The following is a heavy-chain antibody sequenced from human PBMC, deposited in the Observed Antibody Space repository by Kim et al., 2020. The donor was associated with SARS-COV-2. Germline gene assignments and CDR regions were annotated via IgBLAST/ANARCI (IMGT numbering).Heavy chain of an antibody. CDR3: AKGRGLEK. V-gene: IGHV3-7*01. Sequence: GSEKNSVDSGKSRFTISSDNGKNTLYLQMSSLRAEDAAVYYCAKGRGLEKWGQGALVAVSS. CDR2: GSEK. J-gene: IGHJ4*02. D-gene: IGHD3-10*01.